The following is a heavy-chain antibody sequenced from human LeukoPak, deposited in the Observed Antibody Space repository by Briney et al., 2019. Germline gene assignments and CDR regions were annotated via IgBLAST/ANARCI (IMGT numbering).Heavy chain of an antibody. CDR1: GFTFSSYA. CDR2: ISSNGGST. J-gene: IGHJ6*02. D-gene: IGHD2-21*02. Sequence: QPGGSLRLSCAASGFTFSSYAMHWVRQAPGKGLEYVSAISSNGGSTYYANSVKGRFTISRDNSKNTPYLQMGSLRAEDMAVYYCARVTTYCGGDCYYYYGMDVWGQGTTVTVSS. V-gene: IGHV3-64*01. CDR3: ARVTTYCGGDCYYYYGMDV.